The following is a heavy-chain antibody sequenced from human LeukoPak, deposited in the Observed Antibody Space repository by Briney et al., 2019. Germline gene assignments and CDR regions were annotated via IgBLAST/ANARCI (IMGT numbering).Heavy chain of an antibody. Sequence: ASVKVSCKVSGYTLTELSMHWVRQAPGKGLEWMGGFDPEDGETIYAQKFQGRVTMIEDTSTDTAYMELSSLRSEDTAVYYCATWDATPDYWGQGTLVTVSS. V-gene: IGHV1-24*01. CDR1: GYTLTELS. D-gene: IGHD2-2*01. CDR2: FDPEDGET. J-gene: IGHJ4*02. CDR3: ATWDATPDY.